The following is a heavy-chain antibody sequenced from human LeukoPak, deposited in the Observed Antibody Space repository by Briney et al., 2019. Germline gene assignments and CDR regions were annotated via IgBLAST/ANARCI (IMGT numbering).Heavy chain of an antibody. CDR3: ARVWGVTDFYDSRGAFDI. J-gene: IGHJ3*02. Sequence: SETLSLTCTVSGYSISSGYYWGWIRQPPGKGLEWIGSIYHSGSTNYNPSLKSRVSISVDTSKNQFSLKLNSVTAADTAVYYCARVWGVTDFYDSRGAFDIWGQGTMVTVSS. V-gene: IGHV4-38-2*02. CDR1: GYSISSGYY. CDR2: IYHSGST. D-gene: IGHD3-22*01.